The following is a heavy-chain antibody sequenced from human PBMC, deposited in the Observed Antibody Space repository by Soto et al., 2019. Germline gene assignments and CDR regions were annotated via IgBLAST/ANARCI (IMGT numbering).Heavy chain of an antibody. V-gene: IGHV4-59*01. CDR1: GGSISSYY. Sequence: QVQLQESGPGLVKPSETLSLTCTVSGGSISSYYWSWIRQPPGKGLEWIGYIYYSGSTNYNPSLKSRVTISVDTSKNQFSLKLSSVTAADTAVYYCARVRVVVAATSRWFDPWGQGTLVTVSS. J-gene: IGHJ5*02. D-gene: IGHD2-15*01. CDR3: ARVRVVVAATSRWFDP. CDR2: IYYSGST.